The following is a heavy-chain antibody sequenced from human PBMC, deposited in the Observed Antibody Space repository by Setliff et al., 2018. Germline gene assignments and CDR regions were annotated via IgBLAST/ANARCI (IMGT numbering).Heavy chain of an antibody. J-gene: IGHJ5*02. CDR1: GYSFTSYW. V-gene: IGHV5-51*01. Sequence: PGESLKISCKGSGYSFTSYWIGWVRQMPGKGLEWMGIIYPGDSDTRYSPSFQGQVTISADKSISTAYLQWSSLKASDTAMYYCARLGNSSSWYASWFDPWGQGTLVTVSS. CDR3: ARLGNSSSWYASWFDP. CDR2: IYPGDSDT. D-gene: IGHD6-13*01.